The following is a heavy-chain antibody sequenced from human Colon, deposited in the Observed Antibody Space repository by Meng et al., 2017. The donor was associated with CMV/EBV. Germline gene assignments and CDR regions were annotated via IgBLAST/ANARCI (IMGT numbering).Heavy chain of an antibody. CDR1: GFSLSTSGVG. CDR2: IYWDADK. CDR3: AHRRIRTYSFDY. Sequence: ITLKEAGPPLLNPTQTPPLTCTFSGFSLSTSGVGVGLIRQPPGQALEWLALIYWDADKRYSLSLKSMLTITKDTSKNQVVLTLTNMDPVDTATYYCAHRRIRTYSFDYWGQGTLVTVSS. J-gene: IGHJ4*02. D-gene: IGHD5-12*01. V-gene: IGHV2-5*02.